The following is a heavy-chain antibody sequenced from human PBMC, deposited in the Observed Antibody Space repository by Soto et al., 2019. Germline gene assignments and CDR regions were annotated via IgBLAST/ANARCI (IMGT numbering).Heavy chain of an antibody. CDR3: ARGAMVVWGMDV. CDR1: GFTLTTYA. D-gene: IGHD5-18*01. Sequence: QVQLVQSGAEVKEPGASVMVSCKASGFTLTTYAIHWVRQAPGQSLEWMGCINAGNGDTKYSQKFQGRDSIISDTSASTAYLALNSPISEDTPAYSCARGAMVVWGMDVWGQGTTVTVPS. V-gene: IGHV1-3*01. J-gene: IGHJ6*01. CDR2: INAGNGDT.